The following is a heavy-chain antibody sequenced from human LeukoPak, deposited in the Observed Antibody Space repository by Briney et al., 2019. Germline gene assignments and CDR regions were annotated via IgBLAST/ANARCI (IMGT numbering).Heavy chain of an antibody. D-gene: IGHD3-10*01. J-gene: IGHJ4*02. V-gene: IGHV1-2*02. CDR3: ARIPHRYYYGSGSHDY. CDR2: INPNSGGT. Sequence: GASVKVSCKASGYTFTGYYMHWVRQAPGQGLEWMGWINPNSGGTNYAQKFQGRVTMTRDTSISTAYMELSRLRSDDTAVYYCARIPHRYYYGSGSHDYWGQGTLVTVSS. CDR1: GYTFTGYY.